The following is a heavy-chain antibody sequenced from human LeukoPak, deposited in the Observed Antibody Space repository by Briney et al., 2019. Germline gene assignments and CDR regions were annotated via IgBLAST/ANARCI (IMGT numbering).Heavy chain of an antibody. CDR1: GGSISSYY. V-gene: IGHV4-59*01. Sequence: PSETLSLTCTVSGGSISSYYWSWIRQPPGKGREGIGYIYYSGSTNYTPSLKRRVTISVDTSKNQFSLKLSSVTAADTAVYYCATSEGRGYSSYWGQGTLVTVSS. J-gene: IGHJ4*02. D-gene: IGHD5-18*01. CDR2: IYYSGST. CDR3: ATSEGRGYSSY.